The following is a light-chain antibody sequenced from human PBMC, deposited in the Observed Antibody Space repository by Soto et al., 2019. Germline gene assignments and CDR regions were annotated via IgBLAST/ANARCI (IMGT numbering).Light chain of an antibody. CDR1: SRDVGSYNL. J-gene: IGLJ2*01. Sequence: QSALTQPASVSGSPGQSITISCTGSSRDVGSYNLVSWYQQHPGKAPKLMIYESSKRPSGVSNRFSGSKSGNTASLTISGLQAEDEADYYCCSYAGSSTSVVFGGGTKVTVL. V-gene: IGLV2-23*01. CDR2: ESS. CDR3: CSYAGSSTSVV.